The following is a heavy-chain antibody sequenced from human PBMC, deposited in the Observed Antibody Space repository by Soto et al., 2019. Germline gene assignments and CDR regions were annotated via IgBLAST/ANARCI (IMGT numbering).Heavy chain of an antibody. CDR2: IYTSGST. V-gene: IGHV4-4*07. CDR3: ARDGEYSSSSGGNWFDP. J-gene: IGHJ5*02. Sequence: QVQLQESGPGLVKPSETLSLTCTVSGGSISSYYWSWIRQPAGKGLEWIGRIYTSGSTNYNPSLKSRVTMSVDTSKNQFSLKLSSVTAADTAVYCCARDGEYSSSSGGNWFDPWGQGTLVTVSS. D-gene: IGHD6-6*01. CDR1: GGSISSYY.